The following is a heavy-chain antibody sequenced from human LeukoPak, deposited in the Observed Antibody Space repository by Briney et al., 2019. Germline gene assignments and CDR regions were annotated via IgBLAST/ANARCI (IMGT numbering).Heavy chain of an antibody. CDR2: IRYDGSNK. D-gene: IGHD1-14*01. CDR1: GFTFSSYG. V-gene: IGHV3-30*02. Sequence: HPGGSLRLSCAASGFTFSSYGMHWVRQAPGKGLEWVAFIRYDGSNKYYADSVKGRFTISRDNSKNTLYLQMNSLRAEDTAVYYCAKAPPYSPTTTYFDYWGQGTLVTVSS. CDR3: AKAPPYSPTTTYFDY. J-gene: IGHJ4*02.